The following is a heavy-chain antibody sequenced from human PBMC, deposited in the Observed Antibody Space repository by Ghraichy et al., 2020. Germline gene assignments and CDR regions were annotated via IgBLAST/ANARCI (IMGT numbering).Heavy chain of an antibody. CDR3: ARAEKIVSTTIDY. CDR1: GFTFTSYS. J-gene: IGHJ4*02. Sequence: GGSLRLSCAASGFTFTSYSMNWVRQAPGKGLEWVSSISSSRTYIYYADAVKGRFTISRDNAKNSLYLQMDGLRADDTAVYYCARAEKIVSTTIDYWGQGTQVTVSS. D-gene: IGHD5/OR15-5a*01. CDR2: ISSSRTYI. V-gene: IGHV3-21*01.